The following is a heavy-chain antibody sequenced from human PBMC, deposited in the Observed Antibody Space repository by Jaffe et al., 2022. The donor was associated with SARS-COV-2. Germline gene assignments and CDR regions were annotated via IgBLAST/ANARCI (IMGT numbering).Heavy chain of an antibody. V-gene: IGHV3-23*01. J-gene: IGHJ4*02. Sequence: EVQLLESGGGLVQPGGSLRLSCAASGFTFRLYGINWVRQAPGKGLEWVSSVSGDGISTYYADSVKGRFTISRDNSENTVYLQMNSLRAEDTAVYPCASARGGGFNFSPLDYWGQGTLVTVSS. CDR2: VSGDGIST. CDR3: ASARGGGFNFSPLDY. CDR1: GFTFRLYG. D-gene: IGHD3-16*01.